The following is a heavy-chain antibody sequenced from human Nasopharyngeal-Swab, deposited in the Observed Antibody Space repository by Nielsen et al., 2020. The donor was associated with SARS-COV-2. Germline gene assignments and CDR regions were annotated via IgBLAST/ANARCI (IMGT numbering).Heavy chain of an antibody. D-gene: IGHD2-15*01. CDR1: RFTFSRWP. V-gene: IGHV3-30*03. J-gene: IGHJ4*02. CDR3: ASLRADTPDFAY. Sequence: GESLKISCVASRFTFSRWPMNWVRKAPGKGLEWVTVISSDGSDKQYVDSVKGRFTISRDNSKNTLYLQVKSLRADDTGAYYCASLRADTPDFAYLGQGTLVTVSS. CDR2: ISSDGSDK.